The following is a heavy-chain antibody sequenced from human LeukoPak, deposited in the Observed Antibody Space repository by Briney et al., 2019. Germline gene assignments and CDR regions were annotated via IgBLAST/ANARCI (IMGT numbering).Heavy chain of an antibody. V-gene: IGHV3-30*18. CDR3: AKRESMGV. CDR1: GFTFSSYG. Sequence: PGRSLRLSCAASGFTFSSYGMHWVRQAPGKGLEWVAVISYDGSNKYYADSVKGRFTISRDNSKNTLYLQMNSLRAEDTAVYYCAKRESMGVWGQGTTVTVSS. J-gene: IGHJ6*02. CDR2: ISYDGSNK.